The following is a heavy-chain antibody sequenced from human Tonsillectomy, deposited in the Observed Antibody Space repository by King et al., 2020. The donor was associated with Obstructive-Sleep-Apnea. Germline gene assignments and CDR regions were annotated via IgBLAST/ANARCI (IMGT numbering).Heavy chain of an antibody. D-gene: IGHD5/OR15-5a*01. CDR1: GGSISNRNHY. J-gene: IGHJ6*02. V-gene: IGHV4-39*07. Sequence: QLQESGPGLVKPSETLSLTCTVSGGSISNRNHYWGWIRQPPGKGLEWIGSIYYSGNTYYNPSLNSRVTISVDTSKNQFSLKLNSVTAADTAVYYCARDKSTTSYGMDVWGQGTTVTVSS. CDR2: IYYSGNT. CDR3: ARDKSTTSYGMDV.